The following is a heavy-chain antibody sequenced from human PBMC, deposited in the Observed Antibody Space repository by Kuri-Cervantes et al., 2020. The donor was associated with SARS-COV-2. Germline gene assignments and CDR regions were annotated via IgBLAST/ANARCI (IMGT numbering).Heavy chain of an antibody. D-gene: IGHD3-10*01. J-gene: IGHJ4*02. CDR1: GFTFSSYA. CDR2: ISYDGSNK. V-gene: IGHV3-30-3*01. Sequence: GGSLRLSCAASGFTFSSYAMSWVRQAPGKGLEWVAVISYDGSNKYYADSVKGRFTISRDNSKNTLYLQMNSLRAEDTAVYFCAGAGTGWKYPIDYWGQGTLVTVSS. CDR3: AGAGTGWKYPIDY.